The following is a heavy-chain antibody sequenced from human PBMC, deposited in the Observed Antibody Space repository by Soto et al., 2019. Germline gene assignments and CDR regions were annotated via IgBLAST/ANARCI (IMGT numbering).Heavy chain of an antibody. J-gene: IGHJ4*02. CDR3: ATLRTDIWTGSFDY. Sequence: ESGGGLVKPGGSLRLSCAVSGFTFSNAWMSWVRQAPGKGLEWVGRIKTKTDGETTDYAAPVKGRCTFSRDDSKNMLYLQMNGLKTEDTAVYFCATLRTDIWTGSFDYWGRGTLVTVSS. CDR1: GFTFSNAW. D-gene: IGHD3-9*01. V-gene: IGHV3-15*01. CDR2: IKTKTDGETT.